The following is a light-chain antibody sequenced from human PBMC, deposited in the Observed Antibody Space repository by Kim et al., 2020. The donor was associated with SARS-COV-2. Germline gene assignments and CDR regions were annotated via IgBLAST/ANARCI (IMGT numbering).Light chain of an antibody. J-gene: IGLJ3*02. V-gene: IGLV6-57*03. CDR1: SGSIASNY. CDR2: EDN. CDR3: QSYDNYSFWV. Sequence: NFMLTQPHSVSESPGMTVTISCTRSSGSIASNYVQWYQLRPGSAPATVIYEDNKRPSGVPDRFSGSIDGYSNSASLTISGLTTEDEADYYCQSYDNYSFWVFGGGTQLTVL.